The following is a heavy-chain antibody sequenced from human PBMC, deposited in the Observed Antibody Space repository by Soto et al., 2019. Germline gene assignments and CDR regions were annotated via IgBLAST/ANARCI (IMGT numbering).Heavy chain of an antibody. CDR3: AKDSPPFGTAAGTLDY. J-gene: IGHJ4*02. Sequence: GGSLRLSCAASGFTFSSYTMSLVRQAPGKGLKWISAISGSGGSTYYADSVKGRFTISRDNSKNTLYLQMNSLRAEDTAVYFCAKDSPPFGTAAGTLDYWGQGTLVTVSS. D-gene: IGHD6-13*01. CDR2: ISGSGGST. V-gene: IGHV3-23*01. CDR1: GFTFSSYT.